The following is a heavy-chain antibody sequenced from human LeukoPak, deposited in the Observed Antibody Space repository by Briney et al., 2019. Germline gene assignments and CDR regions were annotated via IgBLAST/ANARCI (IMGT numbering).Heavy chain of an antibody. CDR1: GFTSSSYA. CDR3: ATLGQRYCSGGSCYTSGSSDY. Sequence: GGSLRLSCAASGFTSSSYAMSWVRQAPGKGLEWVSAISGSGGSTYYADSVKGRFTISRDNSKNTLYLQMNSLRAEDTAVYYCATLGQRYCSGGSCYTSGSSDYWGQGTLVTVSS. D-gene: IGHD2-15*01. CDR2: ISGSGGST. V-gene: IGHV3-23*01. J-gene: IGHJ4*02.